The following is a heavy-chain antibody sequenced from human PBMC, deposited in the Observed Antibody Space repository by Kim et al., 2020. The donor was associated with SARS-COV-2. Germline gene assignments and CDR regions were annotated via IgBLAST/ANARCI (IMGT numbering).Heavy chain of an antibody. J-gene: IGHJ5*02. Sequence: SLKGRVTISVDTYKNQFSLKRSSVTAADTAVYYCARDADGSGSYSNWFDPWGQGTLVTVSS. CDR3: ARDADGSGSYSNWFDP. V-gene: IGHV4-59*01. D-gene: IGHD3-10*01.